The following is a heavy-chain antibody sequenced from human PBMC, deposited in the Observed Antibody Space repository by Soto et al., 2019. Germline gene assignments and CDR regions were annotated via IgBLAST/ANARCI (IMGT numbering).Heavy chain of an antibody. V-gene: IGHV3-23*01. D-gene: IGHD6-13*01. Sequence: GGSLRLSCAASGFTFSNCAMSWVRQAPGKGLEWVSAIGAGGGDTYYAGSVKGRFTISRDNSRSTLYLEMNSLRAEDTAIYFCAKAPTFSSREGFDNWGQGTLVTVSS. CDR2: IGAGGGDT. J-gene: IGHJ4*02. CDR1: GFTFSNCA. CDR3: AKAPTFSSREGFDN.